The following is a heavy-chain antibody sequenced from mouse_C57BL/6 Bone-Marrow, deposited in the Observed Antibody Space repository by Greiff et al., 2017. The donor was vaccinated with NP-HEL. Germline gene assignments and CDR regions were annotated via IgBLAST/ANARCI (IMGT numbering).Heavy chain of an antibody. CDR3: ARFWGLRRWGYFDV. V-gene: IGHV3-8*01. J-gene: IGHJ1*03. CDR2: ISYSGST. CDR1: GYSITSDY. Sequence: DVKLVESGPGLAKPSQTLSLTCSVTGYSITSDYWNWIRKFPGNKLEYMGYISYSGSTYYNPSLKSRISITRDTSKNQYYLQLNSVTTEDTATYYCARFWGLRRWGYFDVWGTGTTVTVSS. D-gene: IGHD2-4*01.